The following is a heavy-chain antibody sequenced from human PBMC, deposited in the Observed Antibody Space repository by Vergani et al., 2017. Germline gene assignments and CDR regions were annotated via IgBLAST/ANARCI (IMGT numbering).Heavy chain of an antibody. CDR3: AKDLADIVVVPAAGGEPNWFDA. D-gene: IGHD2-2*01. Sequence: EVQLLESGGGLVQPGGSLRLSCAASGFTFSSYAMSWVRQAPGKGLEWVSAISGSGGSTYYADSVKGRFTISRDNSKNTLYLQMNSLRAEDTAVYYCAKDLADIVVVPAAGGEPNWFDAWGQGTLVTVSS. CDR2: ISGSGGST. CDR1: GFTFSSYA. V-gene: IGHV3-23*01. J-gene: IGHJ5*02.